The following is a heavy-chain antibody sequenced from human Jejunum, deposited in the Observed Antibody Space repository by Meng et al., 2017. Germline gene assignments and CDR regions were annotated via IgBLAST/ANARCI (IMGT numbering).Heavy chain of an antibody. CDR2: ISYDVSTT. CDR3: ARDSSSSHDY. D-gene: IGHD6-19*01. J-gene: IGHJ4*02. V-gene: IGHV3-30-3*01. CDR1: GFIFCHYS. Sequence: GESLKISCAASGFIFCHYSMLWVRQAPGKGLEWVAIISYDVSTTFYADSVKGRVTISRDNSKNTLYLQMKRLRFEETAVYYCARDSSSSHDYWGQGTLVTVSS.